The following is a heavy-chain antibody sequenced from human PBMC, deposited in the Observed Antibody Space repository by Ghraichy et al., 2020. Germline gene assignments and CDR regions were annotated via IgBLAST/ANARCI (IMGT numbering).Heavy chain of an antibody. J-gene: IGHJ4*02. CDR2: ISSSSSYT. V-gene: IGHV3-11*06. CDR1: GFTFSDYY. Sequence: GGSLRLSCAASGFTFSDYYMSWIRQAPGKGLEWVSYISSSSSYTKYADSVKGRFTISRDNAKNSLYLQMNILRAADTAVYYCATQSGIAGASERYYFDYWGQGTLVTVSS. CDR3: ATQSGIAGASERYYFDY. D-gene: IGHD1-26*01.